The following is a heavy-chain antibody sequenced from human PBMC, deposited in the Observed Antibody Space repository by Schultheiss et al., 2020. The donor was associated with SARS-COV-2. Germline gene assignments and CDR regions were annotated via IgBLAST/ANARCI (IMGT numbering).Heavy chain of an antibody. J-gene: IGHJ4*02. Sequence: SETLSLTCTVSGGSINSGPYCWSWIRQPPGKGLEWIGYIYYSGSTYYTPSLKSRVTISVDRSKNQFSLKLSSVTAADAAVYYCARDLRPLRFHTGGYFDYWGQGTLVTVSS. D-gene: IGHD3-3*01. CDR1: GGSINSGPYC. CDR3: ARDLRPLRFHTGGYFDY. V-gene: IGHV4-61*01. CDR2: IYYSGST.